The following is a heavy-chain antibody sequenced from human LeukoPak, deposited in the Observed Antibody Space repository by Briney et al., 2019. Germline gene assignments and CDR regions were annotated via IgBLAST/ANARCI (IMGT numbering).Heavy chain of an antibody. D-gene: IGHD4-17*01. CDR2: ISGSGGST. CDR3: AKGLRYSPLDY. CDR1: GFTFSNYA. Sequence: GGSLRLSCAASGFTFSNYAMSWVRQAPGKGLEWVSAISGSGGSTYYADSVKGRFTISRDNSKNTLYLQMNSLRAEDTAVYYRAKGLRYSPLDYWGQGTLVTVSS. J-gene: IGHJ4*02. V-gene: IGHV3-23*01.